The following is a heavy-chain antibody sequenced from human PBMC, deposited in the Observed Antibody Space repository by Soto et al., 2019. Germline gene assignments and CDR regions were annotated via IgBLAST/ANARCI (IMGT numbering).Heavy chain of an antibody. J-gene: IGHJ6*03. CDR1: GFTFSKFW. CDR2: IKNDGTA. Sequence: PGWSLRLSCAASGFTFSKFWMHWVRHAPGKGLVWVSLIKNDGTASYADSVEGRFTISRDNAKNTLYLQMNSLRTEDTATYFCTRDRNSYYVDVWGKGTTVTVTS. CDR3: TRDRNSYYVDV. V-gene: IGHV3-74*01.